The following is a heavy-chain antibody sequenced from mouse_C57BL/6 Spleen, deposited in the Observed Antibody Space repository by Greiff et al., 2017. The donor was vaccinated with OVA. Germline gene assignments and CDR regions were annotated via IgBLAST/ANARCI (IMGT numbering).Heavy chain of an antibody. Sequence: QVQLQQPGAELVKPGASVKMSCKASGYTFTSYWITWVKQRPGQGLEWIGDIYPGSGSTNYNEKFKSKATLTVDTSSSTAYMQLSSLTSEDSAVYYCARVGYYGSSYDAMDYWGQGTSVTVSS. V-gene: IGHV1-55*01. CDR2: IYPGSGST. CDR1: GYTFTSYW. CDR3: ARVGYYGSSYDAMDY. J-gene: IGHJ4*01. D-gene: IGHD1-1*01.